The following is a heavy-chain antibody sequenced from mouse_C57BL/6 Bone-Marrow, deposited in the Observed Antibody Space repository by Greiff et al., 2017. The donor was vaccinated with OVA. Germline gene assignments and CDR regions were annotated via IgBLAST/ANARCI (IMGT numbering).Heavy chain of an antibody. V-gene: IGHV1-5*01. J-gene: IGHJ3*01. CDR3: TRGSNPWLAY. CDR1: GYTFTSYW. Sequence: VQLQQSGTVLARPGASVKMSCKTSGYTFTSYWMHWVKQRPGQGLEWIGAIYPGNSDTSSNQKFKGKAKLTAVTSASTASMELSSLTTEDSAVYYCTRGSNPWLAYWGQGTLVTVSA. CDR2: IYPGNSDT. D-gene: IGHD2-5*01.